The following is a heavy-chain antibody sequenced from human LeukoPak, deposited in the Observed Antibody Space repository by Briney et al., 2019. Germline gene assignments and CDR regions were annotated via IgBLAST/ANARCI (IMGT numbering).Heavy chain of an antibody. CDR1: GGSISSGGYY. CDR2: IYYSGST. CDR3: ARGDYDGDDY. Sequence: SETLSLTCTVSGGSISSGGYYWSWIRQHPGKGLEWIGYIYYSGSTYYNPSLKSRVTISVDTSKDQFSLKLSSVTAADTAVYYCARGDYDGDDYWGQGTLVTVS. V-gene: IGHV4-31*03. J-gene: IGHJ4*02. D-gene: IGHD4-23*01.